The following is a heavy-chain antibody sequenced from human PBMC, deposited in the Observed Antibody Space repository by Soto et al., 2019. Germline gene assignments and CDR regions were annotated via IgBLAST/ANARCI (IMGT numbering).Heavy chain of an antibody. V-gene: IGHV3-66*01. J-gene: IGHJ6*01. CDR3: ARDFVVGGSNINYYDGISV. Sequence: PGCSDRLSGAAAVLTVSDNYVSWVRHAPGKGLEWISIIYSAGNTYYADSVKGRFTISRDNSKNTLYLQMNSLGAEDTAVYYCARDFVVGGSNINYYDGISVWGQRSTV. D-gene: IGHD1-26*01. CDR2: IYSAGNT. CDR1: VLTVSDNY.